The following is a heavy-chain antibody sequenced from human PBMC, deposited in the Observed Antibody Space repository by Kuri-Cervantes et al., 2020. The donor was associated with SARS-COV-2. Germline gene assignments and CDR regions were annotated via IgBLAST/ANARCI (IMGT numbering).Heavy chain of an antibody. CDR1: GGTFSSYA. CDR3: AREGLWFGELYRDYYYYYGMDV. D-gene: IGHD3-10*01. V-gene: IGHV1-69*13. J-gene: IGHJ6*02. Sequence: SVKVSWKASGGTFSSYAISWVRQAPGQGLEWMGGIIPIFGTANYAQKFQGRVTITADESTSTAYMELSSLRSEDTAVYYCAREGLWFGELYRDYYYYYGMDVWGQGTTVTVSS. CDR2: IIPIFGTA.